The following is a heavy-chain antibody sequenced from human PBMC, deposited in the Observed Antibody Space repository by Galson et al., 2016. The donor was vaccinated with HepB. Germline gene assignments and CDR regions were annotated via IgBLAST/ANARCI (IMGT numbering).Heavy chain of an antibody. CDR1: GFTFTNNI. CDR2: IGGDGAT. CDR3: TKRCMTNTCHNADDF. V-gene: IGHV3-23*01. Sequence: SLRLSCAASGFTFTNNIMSWVRQAPGKGPEWVSTIGGDGATFYGDSVKGRFTISRDDSKSTLYLRMDSLRVEDTATYHCTKRCMTNTCHNADDFWGQGTLVTVSS. D-gene: IGHD2-8*01. J-gene: IGHJ4*02.